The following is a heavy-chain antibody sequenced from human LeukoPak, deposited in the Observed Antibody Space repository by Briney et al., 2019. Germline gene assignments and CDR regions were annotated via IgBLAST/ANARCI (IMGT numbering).Heavy chain of an antibody. V-gene: IGHV4-30-4*01. D-gene: IGHD3-10*01. Sequence: SQTLSLTCTVSGGSISSGDYYWSWIRQPPGKGLEWIGYIYYSGSTYYNPSLKSRVTISVDTSKNQFSLKLSSVTAADTAVYYCARAAGLYYGSGSYLGYWGQGTLVTVSS. J-gene: IGHJ4*02. CDR2: IYYSGST. CDR3: ARAAGLYYGSGSYLGY. CDR1: GGSISSGDYY.